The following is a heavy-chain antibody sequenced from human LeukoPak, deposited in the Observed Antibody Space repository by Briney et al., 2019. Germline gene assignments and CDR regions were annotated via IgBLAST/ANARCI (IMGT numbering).Heavy chain of an antibody. CDR3: ARFSAKTRAFDI. CDR1: GGSISSYY. CDR2: IYYSGST. J-gene: IGHJ3*02. V-gene: IGHV4-59*08. Sequence: ETLSLTCTVSGGSISSYYWSWIRQPPGKGLEWIGYIYYSGSTNYNPSLKSRVTISADTSKNQFSLKLSSVTAADTAVYYCARFSAKTRAFDIWGQGTMVTVSS.